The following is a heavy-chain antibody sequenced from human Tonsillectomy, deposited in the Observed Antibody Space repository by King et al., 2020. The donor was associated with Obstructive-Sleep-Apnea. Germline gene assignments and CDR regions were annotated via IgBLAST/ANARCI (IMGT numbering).Heavy chain of an antibody. CDR3: ARDVGYSYGYFDY. CDR1: GGSISRGDYY. J-gene: IGHJ4*02. CDR2: INYCVST. Sequence: VQLQESGPGLVNPSQTLSLTCTVSGGSISRGDYYWSWIRQPPGKGLGWIGYINYCVSTYYNPSLKSRVTISVDTSTNQFSLKLSSVTASDTAVYYCARDVGYSYGYFDYWGQGTLVTVSS. V-gene: IGHV4-30-4*01. D-gene: IGHD5-18*01.